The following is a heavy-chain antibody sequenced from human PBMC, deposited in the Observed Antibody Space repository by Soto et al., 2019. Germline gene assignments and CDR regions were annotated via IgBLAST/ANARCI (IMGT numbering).Heavy chain of an antibody. J-gene: IGHJ6*02. CDR1: GFSFNEAW. D-gene: IGHD2-15*01. Sequence: EVQVVESAGGLVKPGGSLRLSCVASGFSFNEAWMNWVRQAPGEGLEWVGRIKTSAGGGATDYAAPVQGRFTISRDDSKNALYLHMNSLRTEDTSIYYCTTGSVEGIWGQGTTVTVSS. CDR3: TTGSVEGI. CDR2: IKTSAGGGAT. V-gene: IGHV3-15*07.